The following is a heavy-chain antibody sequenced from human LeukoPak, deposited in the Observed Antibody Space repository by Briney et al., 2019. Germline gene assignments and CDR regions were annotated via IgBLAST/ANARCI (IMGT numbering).Heavy chain of an antibody. J-gene: IGHJ5*02. V-gene: IGHV3-7*01. Sequence: PGGSLRLSCAASGFTFSSYWMSWVRQAPGKGLEWVANIKQDGSEKYYVDSVKGRFTISRDNAKNSLYLQMNSLRAEDTAVYYCARENDFWSENWFDPWGQGTLVTVSP. CDR2: IKQDGSEK. CDR1: GFTFSSYW. CDR3: ARENDFWSENWFDP. D-gene: IGHD3-3*01.